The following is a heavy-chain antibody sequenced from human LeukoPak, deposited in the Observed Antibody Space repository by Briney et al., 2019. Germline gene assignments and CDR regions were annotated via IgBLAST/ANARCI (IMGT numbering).Heavy chain of an antibody. CDR1: GFTFSNAW. Sequence: GGSLRLSCAASGFTFSNAWMSWVRQAPGKGLEWVGRIKSKTDGGTTDYAAPVKGRFTISRDDSKNTLYLQMNSLKTEDTAVYYCTSDCGGDCYSVDYWGQGTLVTVSS. V-gene: IGHV3-15*01. CDR3: TSDCGGDCYSVDY. CDR2: IKSKTDGGTT. J-gene: IGHJ4*02. D-gene: IGHD2-21*02.